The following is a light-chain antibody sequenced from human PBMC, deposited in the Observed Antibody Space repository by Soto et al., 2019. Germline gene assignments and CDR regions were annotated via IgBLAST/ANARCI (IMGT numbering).Light chain of an antibody. CDR3: QEYDSYSWT. CDR1: QSVSNW. V-gene: IGKV1-5*01. CDR2: DVS. Sequence: DIQLTQSPSTLSASVGERVTITCRASQSVSNWLAWYQQKPGKAPKLLIYDVSSLESGVPSRFSGSGSGTEFILSISSLQANDFVTSYCQEYDSYSWTVDRGNKVEIK. J-gene: IGKJ1*01.